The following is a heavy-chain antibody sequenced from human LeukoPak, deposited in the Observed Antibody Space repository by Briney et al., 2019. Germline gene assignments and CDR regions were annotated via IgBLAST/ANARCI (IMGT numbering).Heavy chain of an antibody. CDR2: ISGSGGST. CDR3: AKVIYGDYEGFDY. Sequence: GGSLRLSCAASGFTFSSYAMSWVRQAPGKGLEWVSAISGSGGSTYYADSVKGRFTISRDNSKNTLYLQMSSLRAEDTAVYYCAKVIYGDYEGFDYWGQGTLVTVSS. V-gene: IGHV3-23*01. CDR1: GFTFSSYA. J-gene: IGHJ4*02. D-gene: IGHD4-17*01.